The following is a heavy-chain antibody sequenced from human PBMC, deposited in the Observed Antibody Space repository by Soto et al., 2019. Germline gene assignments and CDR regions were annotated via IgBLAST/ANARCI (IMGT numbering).Heavy chain of an antibody. Sequence: QVQLVQSGAEVKKPGSSVKVSCKASGGTFSSYTISWVRQAPGQGLEWMGRIIPILGIANYAQKFQGRVTXTXGKSTSTAYMELSSLRSEDTAVYYCAREGSAMAMDVWGQGTTVTVSS. CDR1: GGTFSSYT. D-gene: IGHD5-18*01. CDR3: AREGSAMAMDV. J-gene: IGHJ6*02. V-gene: IGHV1-69*08. CDR2: IIPILGIA.